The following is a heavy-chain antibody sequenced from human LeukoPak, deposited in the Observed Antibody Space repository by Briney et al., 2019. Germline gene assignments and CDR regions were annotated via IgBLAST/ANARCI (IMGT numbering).Heavy chain of an antibody. D-gene: IGHD3-22*01. CDR2: INRSGST. CDR1: GGSFSGYY. CDR3: ARKTYYYDSSVVNWFDP. V-gene: IGHV4-34*01. Sequence: PSETLSLTCAVYGGSFSGYYWSWIRQPPGKGLEWIGEINRSGSTNYNPSLKSRVTISVDTSKNQFSLKLSSVTAADTAVYYCARKTYYYDSSVVNWFDPWGQGTLVTVSS. J-gene: IGHJ5*02.